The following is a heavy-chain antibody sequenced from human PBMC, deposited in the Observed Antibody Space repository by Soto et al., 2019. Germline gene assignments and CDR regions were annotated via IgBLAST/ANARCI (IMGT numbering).Heavy chain of an antibody. Sequence: GGSLRLSCAASGFTFSNYAMSWVRQAPGMGLQWVSTITGSGGSTYYADSVRGRFTVSRDNSKNTTYMELSSLRSEDTAVYYCARRGYSSSWYYYYYYGMDVWGQGTTVTVSS. CDR2: ITGSGGST. CDR3: ARRGYSSSWYYYYYYGMDV. D-gene: IGHD6-13*01. V-gene: IGHV3-23*01. J-gene: IGHJ6*02. CDR1: GFTFSNYA.